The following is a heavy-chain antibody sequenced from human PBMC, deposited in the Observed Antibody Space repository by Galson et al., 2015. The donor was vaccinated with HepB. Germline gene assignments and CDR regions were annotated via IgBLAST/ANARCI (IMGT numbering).Heavy chain of an antibody. CDR1: GFTLSGSA. V-gene: IGHV3-73*01. J-gene: IGHJ4*02. CDR3: TRLGDFSGYSSR. CDR2: IRSKTTNYAT. D-gene: IGHD6-19*01. Sequence: SLRLSCAASGFTLSGSAIHWVRQASGKGPEWVGRIRSKTTNYATSYVPSLKGRLTISRDDSKNMAYLHIKSLKTEDTAVYYCTRLGDFSGYSSRWGQGTLVTVST.